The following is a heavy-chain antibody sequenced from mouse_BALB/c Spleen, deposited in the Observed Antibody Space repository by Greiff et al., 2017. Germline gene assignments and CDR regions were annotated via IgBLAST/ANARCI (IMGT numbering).Heavy chain of an antibody. CDR1: GFSLTSYG. Sequence: VQRVESGPGLVAPSQSLSITCTVSGFSLTSYGVHWVRQPPGKGLEWLGVIWAGGSTNYNSALMSRLSISKDNSKSQVFLKMNSLQTDDTAMYYCAREGASWFAYWGQGTLVTVSA. CDR2: IWAGGST. J-gene: IGHJ3*01. V-gene: IGHV2-9*02. CDR3: AREGASWFAY.